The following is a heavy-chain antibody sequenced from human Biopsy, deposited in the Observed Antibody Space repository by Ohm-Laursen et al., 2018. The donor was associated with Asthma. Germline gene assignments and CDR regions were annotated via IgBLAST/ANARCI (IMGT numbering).Heavy chain of an antibody. CDR3: ARTYYDFLTGQVKDVFGV. D-gene: IGHD3-9*01. CDR2: VNTGNGDT. CDR1: GYNFISFA. V-gene: IGHV1-3*04. J-gene: IGHJ3*01. Sequence: GASVKVSCNASGYNFISFAIHWVRQAPGQRLEWMGWVNTGNGDTKYSQKFQGRVTITRDTSASTAYMELRSLRSEDTATYYCARTYYDFLTGQVKDVFGVWGHGAMVTVSS.